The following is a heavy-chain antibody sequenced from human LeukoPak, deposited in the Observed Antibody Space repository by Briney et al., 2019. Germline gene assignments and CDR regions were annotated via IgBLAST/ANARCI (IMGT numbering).Heavy chain of an antibody. D-gene: IGHD3-22*01. J-gene: IGHJ4*02. Sequence: SETLSLTCAVYGGSFSGYYWSWIRQPPGKGLEWIGEINHSGSTNYNPSLKSRVTISVDTSKNQFSLKLSSVTAADTAVYYCARGHNYYDTLWGKGTLVTASS. CDR2: INHSGST. CDR3: ARGHNYYDTL. CDR1: GGSFSGYY. V-gene: IGHV4-34*01.